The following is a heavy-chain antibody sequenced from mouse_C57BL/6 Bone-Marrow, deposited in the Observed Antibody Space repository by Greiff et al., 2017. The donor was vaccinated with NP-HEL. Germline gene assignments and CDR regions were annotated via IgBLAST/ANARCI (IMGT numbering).Heavy chain of an antibody. CDR2: IYPGSGST. CDR1: GYTFTSYW. V-gene: IGHV1-55*01. D-gene: IGHD2-3*01. J-gene: IGHJ3*01. CDR3: AREGIFYEDGWFAY. Sequence: VQLQQPGAELVKPGASVKMSCKASGYTFTSYWITWVKQRPGQGLEWIGDIYPGSGSTNYNEKFKSKATLTVDTSSSTAYMQLSSLTSEDSAVYYSAREGIFYEDGWFAYWGQGTLVTVSA.